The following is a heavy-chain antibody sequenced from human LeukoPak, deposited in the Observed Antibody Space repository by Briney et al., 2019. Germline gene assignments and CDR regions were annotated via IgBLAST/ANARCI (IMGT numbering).Heavy chain of an antibody. V-gene: IGHV3-9*01. CDR2: ISWNSGTI. J-gene: IGHJ4*02. CDR1: GFTFDDYA. Sequence: GGSLRLSCAVSGFTFDDYAMHWVRQESGKGLEWVSGISWNSGTIVYADSVKGRFTTSRDNAKNSLFLQMNSLRVEDTAVYYCAKVAKYYYGSETYYFFEHWGQGTPVTASS. CDR3: AKVAKYYYGSETYYFFEH. D-gene: IGHD3-10*01.